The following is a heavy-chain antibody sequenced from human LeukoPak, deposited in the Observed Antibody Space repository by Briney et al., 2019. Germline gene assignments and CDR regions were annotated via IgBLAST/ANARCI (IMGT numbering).Heavy chain of an antibody. CDR1: GGSFSGYY. D-gene: IGHD2-15*01. J-gene: IGHJ5*02. CDR2: INHSGST. V-gene: IGHV4-34*01. CDR3: ASCGGSFSSWMYNWFDP. Sequence: SETLSLTCAVYGGSFSGYYWSWIRQPPGKGLEWIGEINHSGSTNYNPSLKSRVTISVDTSKNQFSLKLSSVTAADTAVYYCASCGGSFSSWMYNWFDPWGQGTLVTVSS.